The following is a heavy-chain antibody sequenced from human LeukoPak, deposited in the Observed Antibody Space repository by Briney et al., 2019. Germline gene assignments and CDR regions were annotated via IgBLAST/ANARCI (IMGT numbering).Heavy chain of an antibody. V-gene: IGHV1-18*01. Sequence: GASVKVSCKASGYTFINYGITWVRQAPGQGLEWIGWISAYNGNTNYAQKLQGRVTMTTDTSTYTAYMELTSLRSDDTAVYFCAKDILLPLSVPDPWGQGTLVTVSS. CDR2: ISAYNGNT. CDR1: GYTFINYG. J-gene: IGHJ5*02. D-gene: IGHD1-14*01. CDR3: AKDILLPLSVPDP.